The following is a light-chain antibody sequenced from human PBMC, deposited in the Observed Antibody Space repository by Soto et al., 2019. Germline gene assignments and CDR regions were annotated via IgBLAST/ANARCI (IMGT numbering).Light chain of an antibody. V-gene: IGKV3-15*01. J-gene: IGKJ1*01. CDR2: GAS. Sequence: EIMMTPSPGTLSLSPGERATLSCRASQSVGSSHLAWYQQKPGQAPRLLIYGASTRATGIPARFSGSGSGTEFTLTISSLQSEDFAVYYCQQYNNWLTWTFGQGTKVDIK. CDR3: QQYNNWLTWT. CDR1: QSVGSSH.